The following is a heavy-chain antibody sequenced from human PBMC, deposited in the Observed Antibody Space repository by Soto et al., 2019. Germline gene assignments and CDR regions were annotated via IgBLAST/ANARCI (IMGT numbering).Heavy chain of an antibody. CDR2: ISYDGSGK. J-gene: IGHJ6*02. CDR3: TVPFGEDFYYGMDV. D-gene: IGHD3-10*01. Sequence: QVQLVESGGGVVQPGRSLRLSCAASGFTFSNYALHWGRQAPGKGLEWVAVISYDGSGKYYADSVKGRFTISRDNSKNTLYLQMNILRAEDTAVYQCTVPFGEDFYYGMDVWRQGTTVTVSS. CDR1: GFTFSNYA. V-gene: IGHV3-30*04.